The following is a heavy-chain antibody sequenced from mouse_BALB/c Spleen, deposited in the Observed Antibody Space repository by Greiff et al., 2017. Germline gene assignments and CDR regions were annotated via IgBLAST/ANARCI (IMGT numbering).Heavy chain of an antibody. CDR2: ISSGSSTI. D-gene: IGHD2-1*01. CDR3: ARHGNYADY. J-gene: IGHJ2*01. CDR1: GFTFSSFG. Sequence: EVKLVESGGGLVQPGGSRKLSCAASGFTFSSFGMHWVRQAPEKGLEWVAYISSGSSTIYYADTVKGRFTISRDNPKNTLFLQMTSLRSEDTAMYYCARHGNYADYWGQGTTLTVSS. V-gene: IGHV5-17*02.